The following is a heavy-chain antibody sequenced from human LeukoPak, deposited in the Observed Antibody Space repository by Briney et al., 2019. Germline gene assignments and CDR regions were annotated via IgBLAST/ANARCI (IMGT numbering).Heavy chain of an antibody. D-gene: IGHD5-12*01. J-gene: IGHJ4*02. CDR1: GDSISNGGSISNGGHY. Sequence: PSQTLSLTCTVSGDSISNGGSISNGGHYWSWIRQFPGKGLEWIGYIYHSGNTYYNPSLESRVTMSVDTSENRFSLKVNSVTAADMAIYYCARDTRIEWLRFLDYWGQGILVTVSS. CDR3: ARDTRIEWLRFLDY. V-gene: IGHV4-31*03. CDR2: IYHSGNT.